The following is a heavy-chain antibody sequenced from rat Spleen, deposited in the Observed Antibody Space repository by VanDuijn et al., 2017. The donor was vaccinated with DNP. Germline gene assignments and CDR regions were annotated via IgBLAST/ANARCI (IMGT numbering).Heavy chain of an antibody. D-gene: IGHD5-1*01. CDR3: ARGSGTYYWYFDF. V-gene: IGHV5-25*01. Sequence: EVQLVESGGGLVQPGRSLKLSCAASGFTFSGYYMAWVRQAPKKGLEWVAAITSSGGSTYYPDSVKGRFTISRDNAKNTLYLQMNSLRSEDTTTYYCARGSGTYYWYFDFWGPGTMVTVSS. CDR2: ITSSGGST. J-gene: IGHJ1*01. CDR1: GFTFSGYY.